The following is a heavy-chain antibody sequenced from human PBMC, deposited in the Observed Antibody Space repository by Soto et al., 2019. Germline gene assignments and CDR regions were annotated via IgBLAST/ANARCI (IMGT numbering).Heavy chain of an antibody. Sequence: QVQLVQSGAEVKKPGSSVKVSCKASGGTFSSNTVSWVRQAPGQGLEWMGRIIPMLGITTYTQKFQGRVTISADKSTSTAYMFLGSLTYEDTAVYDCTIDTPVYAFEIWGQGTMVTVSS. CDR3: TIDTPVYAFEI. V-gene: IGHV1-69*02. CDR1: GGTFSSNT. D-gene: IGHD3-16*01. CDR2: IIPMLGIT. J-gene: IGHJ3*02.